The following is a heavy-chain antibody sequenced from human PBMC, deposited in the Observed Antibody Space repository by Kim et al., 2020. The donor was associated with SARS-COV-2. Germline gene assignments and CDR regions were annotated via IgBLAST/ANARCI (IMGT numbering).Heavy chain of an antibody. CDR2: IKQDGSEK. D-gene: IGHD2-2*01. CDR1: GFTFSSYW. V-gene: IGHV3-7*03. J-gene: IGHJ4*02. CDR3: ARDLDCSSTSCYPLDY. Sequence: GGSLRLSCAASGFTFSSYWMSWVRQAPGKGLEWVANIKQDGSEKYYVDSVKGRFTISRDNAKNSLYLQMNSLRAEDTAVYYCARDLDCSSTSCYPLDYWGQGTLVTVSS.